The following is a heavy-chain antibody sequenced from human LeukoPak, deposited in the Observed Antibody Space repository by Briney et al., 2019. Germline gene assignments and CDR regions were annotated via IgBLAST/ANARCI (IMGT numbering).Heavy chain of an antibody. Sequence: GASVKVSFKASGYTFTSNDINWVRQATGQGLEWMGWMNPHSGSVGCAQKFQGRVIMTWDTSISTAYMELSSLTSDDTAVYYCVRVPQRVPHNWFDPWGQGTLVTVSS. J-gene: IGHJ5*02. CDR1: GYTFTSND. D-gene: IGHD1-1*01. CDR2: MNPHSGSV. V-gene: IGHV1-8*01. CDR3: VRVPQRVPHNWFDP.